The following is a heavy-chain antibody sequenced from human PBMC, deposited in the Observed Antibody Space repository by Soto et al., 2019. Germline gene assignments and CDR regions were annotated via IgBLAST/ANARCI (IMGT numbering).Heavy chain of an antibody. CDR3: ARVAGYDRSSELVY. V-gene: IGHV4-30-4*01. J-gene: IGHJ4*02. Sequence: SETLSLTCTVSGGSISSGDYYWSWIRQPPGKGLEWIGYIYYSGSTYYNPSLRSRVTISVDTSKNQFSLKLSSVTAADTAVYYCARVAGYDRSSELVYWGPATPVTVSS. CDR2: IYYSGST. CDR1: GGSISSGDYY. D-gene: IGHD3-22*01.